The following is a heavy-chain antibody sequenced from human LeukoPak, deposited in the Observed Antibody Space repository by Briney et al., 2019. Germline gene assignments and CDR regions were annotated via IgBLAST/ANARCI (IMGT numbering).Heavy chain of an antibody. CDR2: IIPIFGTA. CDR3: ARDTYSSGYDYFDY. CDR1: GGTFSSYA. D-gene: IGHD3-22*01. Sequence: SVKVSCKASGGTFSSYAISWVRQAPGQGLEWMGGIIPIFGTANYTQKFQGRVTITADESTSTAYMELSSLRSEDTAVYYCARDTYSSGYDYFDYWGQGTLVTVSS. V-gene: IGHV1-69*01. J-gene: IGHJ4*02.